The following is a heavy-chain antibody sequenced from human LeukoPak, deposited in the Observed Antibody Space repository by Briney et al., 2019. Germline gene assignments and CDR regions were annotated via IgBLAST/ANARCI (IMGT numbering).Heavy chain of an antibody. Sequence: GPSVKVSCKASGYTFTRYDINWVRQATGQGLEWMGWMNPSSGNTGYAQKFQGRVTITRNTAISTAYMELSSLRSEDTAVYYCARVDNDAFDIWGQGTMVTVSS. J-gene: IGHJ3*02. CDR1: GYTFTRYD. CDR2: MNPSSGNT. CDR3: ARVDNDAFDI. V-gene: IGHV1-8*03.